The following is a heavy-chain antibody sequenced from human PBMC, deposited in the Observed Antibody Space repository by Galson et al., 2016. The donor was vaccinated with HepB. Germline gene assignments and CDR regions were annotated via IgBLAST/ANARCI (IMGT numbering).Heavy chain of an antibody. CDR1: GGSFRSYV. D-gene: IGHD6-19*01. CDR2: TNDGGSV. Sequence: LSLTCTVTGGSFRSYVWSWIRQAPGKGLEWIGETNDGGSVNYNPSLKTRVIITIVKSRNHLSLKLSSVTAADTAIYYCARAHYSSGWYSGWFDSWGQGTLVTVSS. J-gene: IGHJ5*01. CDR3: ARAHYSSGWYSGWFDS. V-gene: IGHV4-34*01.